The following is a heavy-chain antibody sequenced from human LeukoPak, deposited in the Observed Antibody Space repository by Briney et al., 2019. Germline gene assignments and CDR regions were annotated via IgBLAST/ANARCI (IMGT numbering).Heavy chain of an antibody. D-gene: IGHD4-11*01. V-gene: IGHV1-3*01. CDR1: GYTFTSYA. CDR2: INAGNGNT. J-gene: IGHJ4*02. Sequence: ASVKVSCKASGYTFTSYAMHWVRQAPGQRLEWMGWINAGNGNTKYSQKFQGRVTITRDTSASTAYMELSSLRSEDTAVYYCATVYDSNYAYNGFDYWGQGTLVTVSS. CDR3: ATVYDSNYAYNGFDY.